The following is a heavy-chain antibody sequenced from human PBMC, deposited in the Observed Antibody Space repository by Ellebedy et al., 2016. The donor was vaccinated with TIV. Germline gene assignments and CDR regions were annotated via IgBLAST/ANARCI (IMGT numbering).Heavy chain of an antibody. CDR2: INWNSGRI. CDR3: VKSIGVTVMGAAGFDY. J-gene: IGHJ4*02. Sequence: PGGSLRLSCAASGFNFGRYGMHWVRQAPGKGLEWVSGINWNSGRIEYADSVKGRFTISRDNAKNSLYLQMNSLRPEDTALYYCVKSIGVTVMGAAGFDYWGQGTLVTVSS. D-gene: IGHD4-17*01. V-gene: IGHV3-9*01. CDR1: GFNFGRYG.